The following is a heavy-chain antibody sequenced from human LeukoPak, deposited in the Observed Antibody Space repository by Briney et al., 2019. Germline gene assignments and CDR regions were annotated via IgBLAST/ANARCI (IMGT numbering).Heavy chain of an antibody. J-gene: IGHJ3*02. CDR2: IYPSGST. CDR1: GGSISSGSYY. Sequence: PSETLSLTCTVSGGSISSGSYYWSWIRQPAGKGLEWIGRIYPSGSTNYNPSLKSRVTISVDTSKNQFSLKLSSVTAADTAVYYCATSITVTAIFDIWGQGTMVTVSS. D-gene: IGHD4-11*01. V-gene: IGHV4-61*02. CDR3: ATSITVTAIFDI.